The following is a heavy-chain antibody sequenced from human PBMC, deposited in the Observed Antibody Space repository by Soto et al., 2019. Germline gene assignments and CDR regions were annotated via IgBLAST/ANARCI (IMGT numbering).Heavy chain of an antibody. CDR1: GFTFDAYP. CDR2: LRWNSVGI. Sequence: GGSLRLSCAACGFTFDAYPIHWVRQAPWKGLEWVAGLRWNSVGIRYADSVEGRFTISRENAKNSLYLQMNSLTAEDTALYYCVKDDSFDFRGQET. J-gene: IGHJ3*01. V-gene: IGHV3-9*01. CDR3: VKDDSFDF.